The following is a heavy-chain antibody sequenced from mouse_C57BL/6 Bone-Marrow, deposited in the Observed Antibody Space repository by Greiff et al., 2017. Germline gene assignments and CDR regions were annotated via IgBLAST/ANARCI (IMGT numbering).Heavy chain of an antibody. D-gene: IGHD2-2*01. CDR3: ASYGYDALYAMDY. CDR1: GFSLTSYG. CDR2: IWSGGST. J-gene: IGHJ4*01. Sequence: VQVVESGPGLVQPSQSLSITCTVSGFSLTSYGVHWVRQSPGKGLEWLGVIWSGGSTDYNAAFISRLSISKDNSKSQVFFKMNSLQADDTAIYYCASYGYDALYAMDYWGQGTSVTVSS. V-gene: IGHV2-2*01.